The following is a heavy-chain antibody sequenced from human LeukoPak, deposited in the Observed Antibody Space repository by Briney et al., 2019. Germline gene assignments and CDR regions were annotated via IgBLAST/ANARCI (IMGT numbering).Heavy chain of an antibody. CDR2: IKQDGSEK. D-gene: IGHD3-10*01. CDR3: AKDDTMVRGVPGVFDY. CDR1: GFTFSSYW. J-gene: IGHJ4*02. V-gene: IGHV3-7*03. Sequence: GGSLRLSCAASGFTFSSYWMSWVRQAPGKGLEWVANIKQDGSEKYYVDSVKGRFTISRDNAENSLYLQMNSLRAEDTAVYYCAKDDTMVRGVPGVFDYWGQGTLVTVSS.